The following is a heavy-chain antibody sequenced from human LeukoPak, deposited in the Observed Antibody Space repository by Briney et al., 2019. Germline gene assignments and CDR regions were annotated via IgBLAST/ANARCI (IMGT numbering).Heavy chain of an antibody. V-gene: IGHV3-23*01. CDR3: AKDSRVYSSGWYDRGGDY. Sequence: GGSLRLSCVASGFTFSNYAMHWVRQAQGKGLEWVSGIGSSGDSTFYADPVKGRFTISRDTSKNTLYLQMNSLRAEDTAVYYCAKDSRVYSSGWYDRGGDYWGQGTLVTVSS. CDR1: GFTFSNYA. J-gene: IGHJ4*02. CDR2: IGSSGDST. D-gene: IGHD6-19*01.